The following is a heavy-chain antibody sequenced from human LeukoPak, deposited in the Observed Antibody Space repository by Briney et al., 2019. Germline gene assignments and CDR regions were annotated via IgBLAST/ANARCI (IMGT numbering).Heavy chain of an antibody. V-gene: IGHV4-38-2*02. D-gene: IGHD3-9*01. CDR1: GYSISSGYY. CDR3: ARLRLRYFDWLLSYFDY. J-gene: IGHJ4*02. CDR2: IYHSGST. Sequence: SETLSLTCTVSGYSISSGYYWGWIRQPPGKGLEWIGSIYHSGSTYYNPSLKSRVTISVDTSKNQFSLKLSSVTAADTAVYYCARLRLRYFDWLLSYFDYWGQGTLVTVSS.